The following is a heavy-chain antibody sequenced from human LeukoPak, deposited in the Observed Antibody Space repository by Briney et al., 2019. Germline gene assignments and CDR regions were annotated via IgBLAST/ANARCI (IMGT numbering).Heavy chain of an antibody. V-gene: IGHV1-69*04. CDR3: ARARGGDSYFDY. CDR1: GGTFSSYA. D-gene: IGHD5-12*01. Sequence: SVKVSCKASGGTFSSYAISWVRQAPGQGLEWMGRIIPILGIANYAQKFQGRVTITADKSTSTAYMELSSLRSEDTAVYYCARARGGDSYFDYWGQGTLVTVSS. J-gene: IGHJ4*02. CDR2: IIPILGIA.